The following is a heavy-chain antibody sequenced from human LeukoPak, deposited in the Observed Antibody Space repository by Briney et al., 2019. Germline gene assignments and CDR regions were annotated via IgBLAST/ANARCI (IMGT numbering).Heavy chain of an antibody. J-gene: IGHJ4*02. D-gene: IGHD3-3*01. CDR3: AKDLYVAYCDFWSGYSPVDY. CDR1: GFTFSSYA. CDR2: ISGSGGST. V-gene: IGHV3-23*01. Sequence: GGSLRLSCAASGFTFSSYAMSWVRQAPGKGLEWASAISGSGGSTYYADSVKGRFTISRDNSKNTLYLQMNSLRAEDTAVYYCAKDLYVAYCDFWSGYSPVDYWGQGTLVTVSS.